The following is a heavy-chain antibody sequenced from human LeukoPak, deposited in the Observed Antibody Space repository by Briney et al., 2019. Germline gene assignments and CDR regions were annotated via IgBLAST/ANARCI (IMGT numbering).Heavy chain of an antibody. J-gene: IGHJ4*02. V-gene: IGHV4-38-2*01. CDR2: IHHSGST. CDR3: ARVNWNPDY. CDR1: GYSISRGYH. Sequence: PSETLSLTCAVSGYSISRGYHWGWIRQPPGKGLEWIGSIHHSGSTYYNSSLKSRVTISVDTSKNQFSLKVSSVTAADTAVYYCARVNWNPDYWGQGPLVTVSS. D-gene: IGHD1-1*01.